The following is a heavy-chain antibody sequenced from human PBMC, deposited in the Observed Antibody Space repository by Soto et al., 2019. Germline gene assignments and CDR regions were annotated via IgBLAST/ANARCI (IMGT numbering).Heavy chain of an antibody. CDR2: IRSKTNSYAT. J-gene: IGHJ4*02. CDR1: GFTFGGSA. Sequence: LRLSCAASGFTFGGSAMHWVRQASGRGLEWVGHIRSKTNSYATAYAESVKGRFTISRDDSMKTAYLQMNSLKNEDTSVYFCTRQTDAVQWLVVPTDYNFAYSGQRNLVAVSS. V-gene: IGHV3-73*01. D-gene: IGHD6-19*01. CDR3: TRQTDAVQWLVVPTDYNFAY.